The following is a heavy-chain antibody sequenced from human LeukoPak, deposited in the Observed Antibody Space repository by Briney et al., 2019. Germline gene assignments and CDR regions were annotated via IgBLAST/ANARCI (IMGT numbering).Heavy chain of an antibody. CDR1: GGSISSGGYS. Sequence: SETLSLTCAVSGGSISSGGYSWSWIRQPPGKGLEWIGYIYHSGSTYYNPSLKSRVTISVDRSKNQFSLKLSSVTAADTAVYYCARGIVALLGRWFDPWGQGTLVTVSS. J-gene: IGHJ5*02. CDR3: ARGIVALLGRWFDP. V-gene: IGHV4-30-2*01. CDR2: IYHSGST. D-gene: IGHD3-22*01.